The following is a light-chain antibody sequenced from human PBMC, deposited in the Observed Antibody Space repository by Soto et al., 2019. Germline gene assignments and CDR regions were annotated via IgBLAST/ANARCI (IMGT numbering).Light chain of an antibody. Sequence: EIVLTQSPATLSLSPGEGVTLSCRASQSVSRSLAWYQQKPGQAPRLLIYDASNGATGIPARFSGSGSGTDFTLTISSLEPEDFAVYYCQQRATWPRTFGQGTKVDIK. CDR1: QSVSRS. V-gene: IGKV3-11*01. CDR3: QQRATWPRT. J-gene: IGKJ1*01. CDR2: DAS.